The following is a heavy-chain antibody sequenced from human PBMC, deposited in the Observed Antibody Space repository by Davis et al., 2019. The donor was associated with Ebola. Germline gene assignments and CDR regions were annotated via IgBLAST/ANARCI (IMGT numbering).Heavy chain of an antibody. CDR3: ARARLYYYDSSGYPALGWYFDL. CDR2: INHSGST. Sequence: SETLSLTCAVYGGSFSGYYWSWIRQPPGKGLEWNGEINHSGSTNYNASRKSRVTISVDTSKNQFSLKLSSVTAADTAVYYCARARLYYYDSSGYPALGWYFDLWGRGTLVTVSS. D-gene: IGHD3-22*01. J-gene: IGHJ2*01. V-gene: IGHV4-34*01. CDR1: GGSFSGYY.